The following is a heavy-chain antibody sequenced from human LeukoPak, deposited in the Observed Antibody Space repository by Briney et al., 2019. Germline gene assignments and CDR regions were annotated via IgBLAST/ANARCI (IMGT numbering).Heavy chain of an antibody. V-gene: IGHV3-48*03. D-gene: IGHD3-10*02. Sequence: PGGSLRLSCVASGFTFSSYEMNWVRQAPGKGLEWVSHITTSGTVYYADSVKGRFTISRDNAKNSLYLQMNSLRAEDTAVYYCAELGITMIGGVWGKGTTVTISS. J-gene: IGHJ6*04. CDR1: GFTFSSYE. CDR2: ITTSGTV. CDR3: AELGITMIGGV.